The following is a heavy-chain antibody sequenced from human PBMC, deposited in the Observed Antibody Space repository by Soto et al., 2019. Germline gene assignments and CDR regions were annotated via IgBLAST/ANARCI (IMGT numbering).Heavy chain of an antibody. CDR2: VHHSGAT. CDR3: TKDHTGADAFDI. D-gene: IGHD7-27*01. V-gene: IGHV4-4*02. J-gene: IGHJ3*02. Sequence: SETLSLTCAVSGGPITSDNWYNWVRQPPGKGLEWIGEVHHSGATNYSPSLKSRVTISVDKSKNQFSLTLTSVTAADTAMYYCTKDHTGADAFDIWGQGTMVTVS. CDR1: GGPITSDNW.